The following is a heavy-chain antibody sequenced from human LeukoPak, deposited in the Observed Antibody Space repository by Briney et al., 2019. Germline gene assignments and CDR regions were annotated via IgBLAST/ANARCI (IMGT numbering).Heavy chain of an antibody. D-gene: IGHD3-22*01. CDR2: INPNSGGT. J-gene: IGHJ4*02. V-gene: IGHV1-2*02. Sequence: ASVKVSCKASGYTFTGYYMHWVRQAPGQGLEWVGWINPNSGGTNYAQKFQGRVTMTRDTSISTAFMELSRLRSDDTAVYYCARGNTYYYDSSGYPDRYWGQGTLVTVSS. CDR1: GYTFTGYY. CDR3: ARGNTYYYDSSGYPDRY.